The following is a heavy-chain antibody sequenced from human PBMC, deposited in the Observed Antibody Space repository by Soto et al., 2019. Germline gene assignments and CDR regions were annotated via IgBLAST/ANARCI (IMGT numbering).Heavy chain of an antibody. CDR1: GASIGSGTYY. CDR2: LPHSGGT. J-gene: IGHJ4*02. V-gene: IGHV4-31*03. D-gene: IGHD3-10*01. CDR3: ARGTRPDTRFGESIFDF. Sequence: QVQLQESGPGLVKPSQTLSLTCTVSGASIGSGTYYWHWIRQHPGKGLEWIGWLPHSGGTYYNPSLRSRMTISVATSKDQFSLRLTSVTAADTAVYYCARGTRPDTRFGESIFDFWGQGTLVTVSS.